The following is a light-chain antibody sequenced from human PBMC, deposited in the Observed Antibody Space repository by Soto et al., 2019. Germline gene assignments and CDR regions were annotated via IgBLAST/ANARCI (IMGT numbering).Light chain of an antibody. J-gene: IGKJ1*01. CDR3: QQRSNWPPTWT. V-gene: IGKV3-11*01. Sequence: EIVLSQSPATLSLSPGERATLSCRASQSVGSYLAWYQHIPGQAPRLLIYDASKRATGIPARFSGSGSGTDFTLTIISLEPEDFEVYSCQQRSNWPPTWTFGQGTKVEVK. CDR1: QSVGSY. CDR2: DAS.